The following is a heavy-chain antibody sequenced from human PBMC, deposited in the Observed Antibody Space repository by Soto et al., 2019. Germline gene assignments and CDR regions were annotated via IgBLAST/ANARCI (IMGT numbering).Heavy chain of an antibody. CDR2: IYYSGST. V-gene: IGHV4-39*01. D-gene: IGHD2-15*01. CDR3: ERRERYCSGGSCYSWLDY. J-gene: IGHJ4*02. Sequence: QLQLQESGPGLVKPSETLSLTCTVSCGSISSSSYYCGWIRQPPGKGLGWYGSIYYSGSTYYNPSLKSRVTISVDTSKNQLSLKLSSGTAADAAVYYCERRERYCSGGSCYSWLDYWAQVTLVTVSS. CDR1: CGSISSSSYY.